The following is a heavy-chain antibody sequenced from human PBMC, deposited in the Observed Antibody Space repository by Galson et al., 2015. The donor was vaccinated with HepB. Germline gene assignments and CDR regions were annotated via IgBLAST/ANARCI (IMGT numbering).Heavy chain of an antibody. CDR3: ARGATPPYYYYYGMDV. D-gene: IGHD5-24*01. CDR1: GFTFSSYW. CDR2: IKQDGSEK. V-gene: IGHV3-7*03. Sequence: SLRLSCAASGFTFSSYWMSWVRQAPGKGLEWVANIKQDGSEKYYVDSVKGRFTISRDNAKNSLYLQMNSLRAEDTAVYYCARGATPPYYYYYGMDVWGQGTTVTVSS. J-gene: IGHJ6*02.